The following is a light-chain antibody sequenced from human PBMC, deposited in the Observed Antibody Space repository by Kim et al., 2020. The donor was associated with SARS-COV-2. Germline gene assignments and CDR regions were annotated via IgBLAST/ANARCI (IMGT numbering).Light chain of an antibody. J-gene: IGKJ2*01. CDR3: QHRRT. Sequence: DIQMTQSPSSLSASIGDRVTITCQANQDISNSLNWYHHKPGKAPKLLIYDASNLETGVPSRFSGGGSGTEFSFTISSLQPEDIATYYCQHRRTCGQGTKLEIK. CDR1: QDISNS. CDR2: DAS. V-gene: IGKV1-33*01.